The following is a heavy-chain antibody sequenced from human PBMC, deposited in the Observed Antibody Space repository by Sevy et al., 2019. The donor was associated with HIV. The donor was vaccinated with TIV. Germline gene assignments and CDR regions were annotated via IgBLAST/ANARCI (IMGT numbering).Heavy chain of an antibody. J-gene: IGHJ4*02. V-gene: IGHV5-51*01. Sequence: GESLKISCKGSGYSFTSYWIGWVRQMPGKGLEWMGIIYPGDSDTRYSPSFQGQVTILVDKSISTAYLQWSRLKASDTGMYYWAGQGGNSEFGYYFDYWGQGTLVTVSS. CDR1: GYSFTSYW. D-gene: IGHD1-7*01. CDR2: IYPGDSDT. CDR3: AGQGGNSEFGYYFDY.